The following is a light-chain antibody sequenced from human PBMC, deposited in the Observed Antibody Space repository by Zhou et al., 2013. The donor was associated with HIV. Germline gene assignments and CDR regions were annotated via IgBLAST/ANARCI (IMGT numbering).Light chain of an antibody. CDR1: QSVSSN. Sequence: EIVMTQSPATLSVSPGERATLSCRASQSVSSNLAWYQQKPGQAPRLLIFDASNRATGIPARFSGSGSGTDFTLTISSLEPEDFAVYHCQQRSNWPLLTFGGGTKVEIK. CDR2: DAS. J-gene: IGKJ4*01. CDR3: QQRSNWPLLT. V-gene: IGKV3-11*01.